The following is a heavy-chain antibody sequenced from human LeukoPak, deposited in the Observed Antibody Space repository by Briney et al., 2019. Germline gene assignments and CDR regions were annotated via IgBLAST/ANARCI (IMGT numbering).Heavy chain of an antibody. D-gene: IGHD1-26*01. Sequence: KTSETLSLTCAVSGYSISSGYYWGWIRQPPGKGLEWIGSIYHSGSTYYNPSLKSRVTTSVDTSKNQFSLKLSSVTAADTAVYYCARAAPARGSYYATCFDYWGQGTLVTVSS. CDR3: ARAAPARGSYYATCFDY. J-gene: IGHJ4*02. CDR2: IYHSGST. CDR1: GYSISSGYY. V-gene: IGHV4-38-2*01.